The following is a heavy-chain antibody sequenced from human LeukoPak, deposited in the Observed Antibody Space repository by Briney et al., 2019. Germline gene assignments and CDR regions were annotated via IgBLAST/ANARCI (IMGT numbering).Heavy chain of an antibody. Sequence: SETLSLTCAVYGGSFSGYYWSWIQQPPGKGLEWIGYIYYSGSTNYNPSLKSRVTISVDTSKNQFSLKLSSVTAADTAVYYCARVRSDWILIGRHWFDPWGQGTLVTVSS. J-gene: IGHJ5*02. D-gene: IGHD2-2*03. V-gene: IGHV4-59*01. CDR2: IYYSGST. CDR3: ARVRSDWILIGRHWFDP. CDR1: GGSFSGYY.